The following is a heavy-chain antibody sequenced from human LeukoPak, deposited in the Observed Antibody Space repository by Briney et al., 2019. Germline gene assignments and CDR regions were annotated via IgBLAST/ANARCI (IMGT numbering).Heavy chain of an antibody. Sequence: ASVKVSCKASGYTFTSYGISWVRQAPGQGLEWMGWINPNNGNTNYVQKLQGRVTMTTDTSTSTAYMELRSLRSDDTAVYYCARDGHVVPAALDYWGQGTLVTVSS. J-gene: IGHJ4*02. CDR3: ARDGHVVPAALDY. D-gene: IGHD2-2*01. CDR2: INPNNGNT. CDR1: GYTFTSYG. V-gene: IGHV1-18*01.